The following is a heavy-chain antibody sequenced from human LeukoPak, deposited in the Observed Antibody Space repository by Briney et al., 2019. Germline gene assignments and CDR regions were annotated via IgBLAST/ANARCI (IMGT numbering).Heavy chain of an antibody. D-gene: IGHD1-26*01. CDR2: IYSGGST. V-gene: IGHV3-53*05. CDR1: GITVSSNY. Sequence: PGGSLRLSCAASGITVSSNYMSWVRQAPGKGLEWVSVIYSGGSTYYADSVKGRFTITRDNSKNTLYLQMNSLRLEDMAVYYCAKPSGSGVDYWGRGTRVTVSS. J-gene: IGHJ4*02. CDR3: AKPSGSGVDY.